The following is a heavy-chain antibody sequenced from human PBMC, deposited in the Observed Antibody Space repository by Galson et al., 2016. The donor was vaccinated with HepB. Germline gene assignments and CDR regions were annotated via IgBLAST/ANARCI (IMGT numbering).Heavy chain of an antibody. CDR2: ISSGGYT. Sequence: SLRLSCAASGLSVSSDYMSWVRQALGKGLEWVAVISSGGYTYYAQSAKGRLTISRENSKNTLYLQMNRLRAEDTAVYYCARATRYFDWRYQYGMDVWGKGTTVTVSS. V-gene: IGHV3-53*01. CDR3: ARATRYFDWRYQYGMDV. J-gene: IGHJ6*04. CDR1: GLSVSSDY. D-gene: IGHD3-9*01.